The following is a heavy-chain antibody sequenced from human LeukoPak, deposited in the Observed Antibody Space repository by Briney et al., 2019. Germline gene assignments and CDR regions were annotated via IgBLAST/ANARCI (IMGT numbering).Heavy chain of an antibody. J-gene: IGHJ6*03. CDR3: AKDMGASPGYTSNCTFYMDV. D-gene: IGHD6-13*01. CDR1: GFRFDDYT. Sequence: GRSLRLSCAASGFRFDDYTIHWVRQVPGKGLEWVSGISWESGSSAYAHSVRGRFTISRDNAKNALYLQMNSLRAEDTALYYCAKDMGASPGYTSNCTFYMDVWGRGTTVTVSS. CDR2: ISWESGSS. V-gene: IGHV3-9*01.